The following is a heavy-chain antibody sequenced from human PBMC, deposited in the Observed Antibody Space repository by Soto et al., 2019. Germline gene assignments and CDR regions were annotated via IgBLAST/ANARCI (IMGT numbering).Heavy chain of an antibody. CDR1: GFTFTSSA. V-gene: IGHV1-58*01. CDR3: AAGLGDYGDTIFGVVIIGPYYYGMDV. D-gene: IGHD3-3*01. Sequence: QMQLVQSGPEVKKPGTSVKVSCKASGFTFTSSAVQWVRQARGQRLEWIGWIVVGSGNTNYAQKCQERVTITRDMSTSTAYMELSSLRSEDTAVYYCAAGLGDYGDTIFGVVIIGPYYYGMDVWGQGTTVTVSS. CDR2: IVVGSGNT. J-gene: IGHJ6*02.